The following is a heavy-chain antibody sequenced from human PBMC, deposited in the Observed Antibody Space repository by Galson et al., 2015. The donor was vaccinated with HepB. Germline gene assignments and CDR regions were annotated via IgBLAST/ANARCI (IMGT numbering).Heavy chain of an antibody. CDR1: GGSISSNNYF. Sequence: LSLTCTVSGGSISSNNYFWGWIRQPPGKGLEWVGGISYSGSTYYSPSLKSRVTISVDTSKNQFSLKLSSVTAADTAVYYCARIWGVTTHYYDNSGYYYFDYWGRGTLVTVSS. D-gene: IGHD3-22*01. J-gene: IGHJ4*02. CDR3: ARIWGVTTHYYDNSGYYYFDY. V-gene: IGHV4-39*01. CDR2: ISYSGST.